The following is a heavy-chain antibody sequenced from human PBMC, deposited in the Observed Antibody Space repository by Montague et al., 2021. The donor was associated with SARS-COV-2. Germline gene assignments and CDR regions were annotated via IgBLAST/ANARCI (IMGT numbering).Heavy chain of an antibody. CDR1: GGSVSRYY. D-gene: IGHD3-9*01. V-gene: IGHV4-59*02. CDR3: ARSRENYNILTGYPCYFDY. CDR2: IYYSGST. J-gene: IGHJ4*02. Sequence: SETLSLTCTVSGGSVSRYYWNWIRQPPGKGLEWIAYIYYSGSTNYNPSLKSRVTISVDTSKNQFSLKLSSVTAADTAVYYCARSRENYNILTGYPCYFDYWGQGTLVTVSS.